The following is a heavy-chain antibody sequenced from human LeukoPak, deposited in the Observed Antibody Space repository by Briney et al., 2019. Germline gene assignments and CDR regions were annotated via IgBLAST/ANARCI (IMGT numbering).Heavy chain of an antibody. Sequence: GGSLRLSCAASGFTFSSYVMHWVRQAPGKGLEWVAIISYDGSNEYYADSVKGRFTISRDNSKNTLYLQMNSLRVDDMGVYFCARSIEIISPPDYGGQGTLVTVSS. V-gene: IGHV3-30*04. D-gene: IGHD6-6*01. CDR2: ISYDGSNE. CDR3: ARSIEIISPPDY. CDR1: GFTFSSYV. J-gene: IGHJ4*02.